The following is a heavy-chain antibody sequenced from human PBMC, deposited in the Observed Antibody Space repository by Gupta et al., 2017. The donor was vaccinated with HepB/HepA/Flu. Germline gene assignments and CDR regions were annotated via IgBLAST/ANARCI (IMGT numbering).Heavy chain of an antibody. CDR2: IRDKSKGHTT. V-gene: IGHV3-72*01. Sequence: EVHLVESGGGLVQPGGSLRLSCVASGFAFSEHYMDWVRQTPGKGLEWICRIRDKSKGHTTEYAASVRGRFTISRDDSKDSVYLQMNNLKTKDTAVYYCTRMVDDWGQGTLVTVSS. CDR1: GFAFSEHY. CDR3: TRMVDD. J-gene: IGHJ4*02. D-gene: IGHD2-8*01.